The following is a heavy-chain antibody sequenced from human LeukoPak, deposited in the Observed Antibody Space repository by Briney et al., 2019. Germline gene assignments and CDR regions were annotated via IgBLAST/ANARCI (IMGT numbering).Heavy chain of an antibody. D-gene: IGHD6-13*01. CDR2: IYYSGST. V-gene: IGHV4-39*07. CDR1: GVSISSSSYY. Sequence: SETLSLTCNVSGVSISSSSYYWGWIRQPPGKGLEWIGSIYYSGSTYYNPSLKSRVTISVDTSKNQFSLKLSSVTAADTAVYYCAREVRSSSWYGWFDPWGQGTLVTVSS. CDR3: AREVRSSSWYGWFDP. J-gene: IGHJ5*02.